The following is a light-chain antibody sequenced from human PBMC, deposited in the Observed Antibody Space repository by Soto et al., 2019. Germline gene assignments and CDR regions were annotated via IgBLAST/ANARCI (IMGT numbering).Light chain of an antibody. V-gene: IGLV2-14*01. CDR3: SSYTSSSTPLV. Sequence: QSALTQPASGSGSPGESITISCTGNSREVGGYNYVSWYQQHPGKAPKLMIYDVSNRPSGVSNSFSGSKSGNTASLTISGLQAEDEADYYCSSYTSSSTPLVFGTGTKVTVL. J-gene: IGLJ1*01. CDR2: DVS. CDR1: SREVGGYNY.